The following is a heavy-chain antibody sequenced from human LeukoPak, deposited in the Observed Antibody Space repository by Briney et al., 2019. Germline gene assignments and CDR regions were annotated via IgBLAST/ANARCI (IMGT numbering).Heavy chain of an antibody. V-gene: IGHV3-21*01. J-gene: IGHJ4*02. CDR2: ISSSSSYI. CDR3: ARPMGQGTEAYYSDY. CDR1: GFTFSSYS. D-gene: IGHD3-10*01. Sequence: GGSLRLSCAASGFTFSSYSMNWVRQAPGKGLEWVSSISSSSSYIYHADSVKGRFTISRDNAKNSLYLQMNSLRAEDTAVYYCARPMGQGTEAYYSDYWGQGTLVTVSS.